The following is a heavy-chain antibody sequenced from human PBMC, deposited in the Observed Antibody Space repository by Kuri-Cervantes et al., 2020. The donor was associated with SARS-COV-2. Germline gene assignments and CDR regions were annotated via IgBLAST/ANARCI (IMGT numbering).Heavy chain of an antibody. CDR1: RFTFSSYA. Sequence: GESLKISCAASRFTFSSYAMHWVRQAPGKGLEWVAVISYDGSNKYYADSVKGRFTISRDNSKNTLYLQMNSLRAEDTAVYYCARNNYGGSGSGNWFDPWGQGTLVTVSS. D-gene: IGHD3-10*01. CDR3: ARNNYGGSGSGNWFDP. V-gene: IGHV3-30-3*01. J-gene: IGHJ5*02. CDR2: ISYDGSNK.